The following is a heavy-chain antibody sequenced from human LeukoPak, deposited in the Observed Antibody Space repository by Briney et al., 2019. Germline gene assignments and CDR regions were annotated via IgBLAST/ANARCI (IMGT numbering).Heavy chain of an antibody. CDR1: GGSFSGYY. J-gene: IGHJ3*02. Sequence: SETLSLTCAVYGGSFSGYYWSWLRQPPGKGLEWSGEINHSGSTNYNPSLKSRVTISVDTSKNQFSLKRSSVTAADTAVYYCARTRTVTAFDIWGQGTMVTVSS. CDR3: ARTRTVTAFDI. CDR2: INHSGST. D-gene: IGHD4-11*01. V-gene: IGHV4-34*01.